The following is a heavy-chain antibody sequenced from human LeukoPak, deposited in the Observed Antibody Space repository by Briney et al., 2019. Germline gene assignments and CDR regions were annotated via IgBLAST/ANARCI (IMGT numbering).Heavy chain of an antibody. J-gene: IGHJ3*02. CDR3: ARHCCSGPAKRVFDI. D-gene: IGHD2-15*01. CDR2: ISYSGDT. Sequence: SETLSLTCTVSGGSIISSDYHWGWVRQPPGKGLEWIGTISYSGDTDYNPSLRSRVTISVDTSNNQFSLRLGSVTAADTAVYHCARHCCSGPAKRVFDIWGQGTMVTVSS. CDR1: GGSIISSDYH. V-gene: IGHV4-39*01.